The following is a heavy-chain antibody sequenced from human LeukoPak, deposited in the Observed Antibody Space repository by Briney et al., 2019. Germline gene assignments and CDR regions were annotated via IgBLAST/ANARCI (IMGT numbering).Heavy chain of an antibody. CDR1: GFTFSSYW. D-gene: IGHD3-10*01. CDR2: INSDGSSA. J-gene: IGHJ5*01. V-gene: IGHV3-74*01. Sequence: GGSLRPSCAASGFTFSSYWMDWVRQAPGKGLVWVSHINSDGSSATYADSVKGRFTISRDNAKNTLYLQMNSLRAEDTAVYYCARAPYSGSHYNYWFDSWGQGTLVTVSS. CDR3: ARAPYSGSHYNYWFDS.